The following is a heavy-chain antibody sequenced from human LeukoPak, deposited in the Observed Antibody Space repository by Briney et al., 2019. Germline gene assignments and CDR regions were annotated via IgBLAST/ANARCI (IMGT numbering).Heavy chain of an antibody. Sequence: GGSLRLSCAASGFTLSSYGMSWGRQAPGVGVEGVSPISGSGGSTYYADSVKGRFTISRDNSKNTLYLQMNSLRAEDTAVYYCAKDPAPRSYTLSEYFQHWGQGTLVTVSS. CDR1: GFTLSSYG. V-gene: IGHV3-23*01. D-gene: IGHD2-2*02. J-gene: IGHJ1*01. CDR2: ISGSGGST. CDR3: AKDPAPRSYTLSEYFQH.